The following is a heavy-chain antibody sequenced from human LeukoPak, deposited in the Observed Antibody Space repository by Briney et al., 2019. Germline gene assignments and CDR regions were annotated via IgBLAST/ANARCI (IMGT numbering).Heavy chain of an antibody. V-gene: IGHV4-38-2*02. CDR2: IYHSGKS. D-gene: IGHD3-22*01. Sequence: PSETLSLTCSVSGYSISSGYYWDWIRQPPGKGLEWIASIYHSGKSHYNPSLKSRVTISVDTSKNQFSLKLSSVTAAATAVYFCARGPYSYDSSGAFDIWGQGTMVTVSS. J-gene: IGHJ3*02. CDR1: GYSISSGYY. CDR3: ARGPYSYDSSGAFDI.